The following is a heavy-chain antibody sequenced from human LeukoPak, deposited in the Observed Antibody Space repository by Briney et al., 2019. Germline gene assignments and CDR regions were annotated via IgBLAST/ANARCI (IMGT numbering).Heavy chain of an antibody. J-gene: IGHJ4*02. Sequence: SETLSPTCTVSGYSISSGYYWGWIRQPPGKGLEWIGSIYHSGSTYYNPSLKSRVTISVDTSKNQFSLKLSSVTAADTAVYYCARDRMPRALVGYDYWGQGTLVTVSS. CDR2: IYHSGST. CDR3: ARDRMPRALVGYDY. V-gene: IGHV4-38-2*02. D-gene: IGHD2-2*01. CDR1: GYSISSGYY.